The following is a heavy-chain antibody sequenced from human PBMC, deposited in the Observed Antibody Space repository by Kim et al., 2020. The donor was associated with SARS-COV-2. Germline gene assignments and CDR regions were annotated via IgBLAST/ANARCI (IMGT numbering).Heavy chain of an antibody. CDR3: AKDLRVWDYYDSSGDFDY. V-gene: IGHV3-30*02. D-gene: IGHD3-22*01. Sequence: KGRFTISRDNSKNTLYLQMNSLRAEDTAVYYCAKDLRVWDYYDSSGDFDYWGQGTLVTVSS. J-gene: IGHJ4*02.